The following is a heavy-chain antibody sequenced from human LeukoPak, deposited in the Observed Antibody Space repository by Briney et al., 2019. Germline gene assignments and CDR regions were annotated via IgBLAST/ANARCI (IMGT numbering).Heavy chain of an antibody. J-gene: IGHJ4*02. CDR3: AREGIAAAGNLYYFDY. CDR2: ISSSSYT. CDR1: GFTFSDYY. V-gene: IGHV3-11*06. D-gene: IGHD6-13*01. Sequence: GGSLRLSCAASGFTFSDYYMSWIRQAPGKGLEWVSYISSSSYTNYADSVKGVFTISRDNAKNSLYLQMNSLRAEDTAVYYCAREGIAAAGNLYYFDYWGQGTLVTVSS.